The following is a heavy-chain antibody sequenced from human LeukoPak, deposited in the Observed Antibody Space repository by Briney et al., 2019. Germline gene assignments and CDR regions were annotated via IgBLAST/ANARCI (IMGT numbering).Heavy chain of an antibody. Sequence: GGSLRLSCAASGFTVSSDYMSWVRQAPGKGLEWVSVIYSGGTTHYADSVKGRFTISRDNSKNTLYLQMNSLRAEDTAVYYCARGPYGSSGTPDAYIWGQGTMVTVSS. CDR3: ARGPYGSSGTPDAYI. CDR1: GFTVSSDY. V-gene: IGHV3-66*01. J-gene: IGHJ3*02. D-gene: IGHD3-10*01. CDR2: IYSGGTT.